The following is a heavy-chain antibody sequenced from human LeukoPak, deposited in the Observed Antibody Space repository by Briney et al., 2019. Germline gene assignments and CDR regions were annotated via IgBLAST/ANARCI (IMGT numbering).Heavy chain of an antibody. D-gene: IGHD3-22*01. V-gene: IGHV1-18*01. CDR1: GYTFSSYG. J-gene: IGHJ4*02. CDR3: VRGLPPYYDTSGYYELDY. Sequence: ASVTVSCKASGYTFSSYGISWVRQAPGQGLEWMGWISPYNGNTNYEQKFQGRVTMTTDTSTSTAYMELRSLRSDDTAVYYCVRGLPPYYDTSGYYELDYWGQGTLVTVSS. CDR2: ISPYNGNT.